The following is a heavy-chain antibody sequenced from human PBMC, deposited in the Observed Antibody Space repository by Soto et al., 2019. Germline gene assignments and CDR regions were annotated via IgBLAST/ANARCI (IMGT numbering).Heavy chain of an antibody. CDR2: ITASGEVT. D-gene: IGHD7-27*01. V-gene: IGHV3-23*01. CDR1: GFTFSSSI. Sequence: GRSLRLSCAASGFTFSSSIMGWISQAPGEGLEWVSVITASGEVTYYGDSVKGRFTISRDNSKNTLYLQLTSLRAEDTARYYCASRGPNWGFFDPWGQGTLVTVSS. CDR3: ASRGPNWGFFDP. J-gene: IGHJ5*02.